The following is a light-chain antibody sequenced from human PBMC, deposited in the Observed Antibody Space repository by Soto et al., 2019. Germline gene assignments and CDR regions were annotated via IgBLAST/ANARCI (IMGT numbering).Light chain of an antibody. CDR3: QQNYSATWT. CDR1: QDISTY. Sequence: DIQMTQSPSSLSASVGDRLTITCRASQDISTYLNWDQQKPGKAPKLLIYAASTLQSGVPSRFSGSGSETDFTLTISSLQPEDFATYSCQQNYSATWTFGQGTKVEIK. V-gene: IGKV1-39*01. J-gene: IGKJ1*01. CDR2: AAS.